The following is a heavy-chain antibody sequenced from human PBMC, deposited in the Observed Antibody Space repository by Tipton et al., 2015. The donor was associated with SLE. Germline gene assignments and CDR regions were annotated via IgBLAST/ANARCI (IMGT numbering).Heavy chain of an antibody. J-gene: IGHJ4*02. CDR2: INHSGNT. CDR1: GFIFTSYW. V-gene: IGHV4-34*01. Sequence: LRLSCTASGFIFTSYWMTWVRQAPGKELEWIGEINHSGNTNYNPSLKSRVTISVDTSKNQFSLKLSSVTAADTAVYYCARYIVVVRYFDYWGQGTLVTVSS. D-gene: IGHD2-21*01. CDR3: ARYIVVVRYFDY.